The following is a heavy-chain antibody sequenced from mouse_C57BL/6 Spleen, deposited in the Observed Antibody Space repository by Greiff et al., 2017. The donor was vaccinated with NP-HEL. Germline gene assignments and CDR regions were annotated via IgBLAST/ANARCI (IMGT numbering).Heavy chain of an antibody. J-gene: IGHJ4*01. V-gene: IGHV1-53*01. Sequence: QVQLQQPGTELVKPGASVKLSCKASGYTFTSYWMHWVKQRPGQGLEWIGNINPSNGGTNYNEKFKSKATLTVDKSSSTAYMQLSSLTSEDSAVYYCAREGVYDGYSFYAMDYWGQGTSVTVSS. D-gene: IGHD2-3*01. CDR2: INPSNGGT. CDR3: AREGVYDGYSFYAMDY. CDR1: GYTFTSYW.